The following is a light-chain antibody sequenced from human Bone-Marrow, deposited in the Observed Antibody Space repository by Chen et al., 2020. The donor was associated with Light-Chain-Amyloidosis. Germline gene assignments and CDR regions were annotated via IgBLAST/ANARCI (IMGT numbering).Light chain of an antibody. V-gene: IGLV3-21*02. Sequence: SYVLTQPSSGSVAPGPTATIACGGNNIGSTSVHWYQQAPGQAPLLVVYDDSDRPSGIPERLSGSNSGNTATLTISRVDAGDEADYYCQVWDRSSDRPVFGGGTKLTVL. CDR2: DDS. CDR3: QVWDRSSDRPV. CDR1: NIGSTS. J-gene: IGLJ3*02.